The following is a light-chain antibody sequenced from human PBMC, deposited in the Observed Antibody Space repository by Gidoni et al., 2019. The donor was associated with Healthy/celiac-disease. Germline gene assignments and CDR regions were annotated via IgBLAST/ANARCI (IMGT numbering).Light chain of an antibody. V-gene: IGKV3-15*01. CDR3: QQYNNWPPVT. CDR1: QSVSSN. Sequence: IVMTQSPATLSVSPGERATLSCRASQSVSSNLAWYQQQPGQAPRHLIYGASTRATGIPARCSGSGSGTEFTLTISSRQSEDFAVYYCQQYNNWPPVTFGQGTRLEIK. J-gene: IGKJ5*01. CDR2: GAS.